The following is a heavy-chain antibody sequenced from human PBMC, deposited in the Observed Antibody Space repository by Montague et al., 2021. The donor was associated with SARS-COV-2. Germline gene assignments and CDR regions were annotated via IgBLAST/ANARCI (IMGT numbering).Heavy chain of an antibody. CDR2: IWYDGSNK. D-gene: IGHD3-10*01. CDR1: GFTFSSYG. CDR3: ARDSDYYYYGMDV. Sequence: SLRLSCAASGFTFSSYGMHWVRQAPGKGLEWVAVIWYDGSNKYYADSVKGRFTISRDNSKNTLYLQMNGLRAEDTAVYYCARDSDYYYYGMDVWGQGTTVTVSS. V-gene: IGHV3-33*01. J-gene: IGHJ6*02.